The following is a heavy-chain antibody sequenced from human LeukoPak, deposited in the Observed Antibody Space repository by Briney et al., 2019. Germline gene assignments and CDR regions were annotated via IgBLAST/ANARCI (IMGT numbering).Heavy chain of an antibody. J-gene: IGHJ4*02. V-gene: IGHV3-23*01. Sequence: GSLRLSCAASGFTFSSYAMSWVRQAPGKGLEWVSGISGSGDNTYYADSVKGRFTISRDNSKNTLYVQVNSLGTEDTAAYYCAKGSYYDSSGSFYFDCWGQGTLVTVSS. CDR3: AKGSYYDSSGSFYFDC. CDR2: ISGSGDNT. CDR1: GFTFSSYA. D-gene: IGHD3-22*01.